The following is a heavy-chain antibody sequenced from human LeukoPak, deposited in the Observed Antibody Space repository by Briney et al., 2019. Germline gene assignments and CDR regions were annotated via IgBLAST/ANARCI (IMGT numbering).Heavy chain of an antibody. CDR1: GFTFSEYR. CDR3: ATTRVSGYYYYYYGMAV. J-gene: IGHJ6*02. D-gene: IGHD5/OR15-5a*01. V-gene: IGHV3-7*01. CDR2: IKEDGGEK. Sequence: PGGSLRLSCAASGFTFSEYRMSWVRQAPGKGLEWVAHIKEDGGEKYYVDSMKGRFTISRDNAKNSLYLQMNSLRAEDTAVYYCATTRVSGYYYYYYGMAVWGQGTTVTVSS.